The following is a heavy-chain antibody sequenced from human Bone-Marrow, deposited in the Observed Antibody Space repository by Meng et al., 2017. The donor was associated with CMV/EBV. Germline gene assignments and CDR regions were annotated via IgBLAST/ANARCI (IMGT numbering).Heavy chain of an antibody. CDR3: AKDWYYYYGMDV. V-gene: IGHV3-30*02. CDR1: GFTFSTYN. CDR2: IRYDGSNK. Sequence: GESLKISCAASGFTFSTYNMKWVRQAPGKGLEWVGFIRYDGSNKYYADSVKGRFTISRDNSKNTLYLQMNSLRAEDTAVYYCAKDWYYYYGMDVWGQGTTVTASS. J-gene: IGHJ6*02.